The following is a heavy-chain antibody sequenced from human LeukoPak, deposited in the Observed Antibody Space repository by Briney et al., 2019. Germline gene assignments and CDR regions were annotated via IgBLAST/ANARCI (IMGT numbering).Heavy chain of an antibody. D-gene: IGHD6-6*01. Sequence: SETLSLTCTVSGGSISSGGYYWSWIRQPPGKGLGWIGYIYHSGSTYYNPSLKSRVTISVDGSKNQFSLKLSSVTAADTAVYYCARDLGYSSSSGAFDIWGQGTMVTVSS. CDR2: IYHSGST. CDR1: GGSISSGGYY. J-gene: IGHJ3*02. V-gene: IGHV4-30-2*01. CDR3: ARDLGYSSSSGAFDI.